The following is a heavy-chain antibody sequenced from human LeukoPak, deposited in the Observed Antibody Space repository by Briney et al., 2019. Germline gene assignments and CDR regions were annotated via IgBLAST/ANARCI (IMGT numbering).Heavy chain of an antibody. CDR2: IKQDGSEK. CDR1: GFTFSSYW. J-gene: IGHJ4*02. D-gene: IGHD1-26*01. Sequence: GGSLRLSCAASGFTFSSYWMSWVRQAPGKGLEWGANIKQDGSEKYYVDSVKGRFTISRDNAKNSLYLQMNSLRAEATAVYYCARNRYSGSYGVDYWGQGTLVTVSS. V-gene: IGHV3-7*05. CDR3: ARNRYSGSYGVDY.